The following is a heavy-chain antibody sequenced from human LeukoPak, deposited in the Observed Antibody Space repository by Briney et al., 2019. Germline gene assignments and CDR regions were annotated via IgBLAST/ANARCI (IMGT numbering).Heavy chain of an antibody. V-gene: IGHV4-34*01. CDR1: GGSFSGYY. J-gene: IGHJ5*02. CDR2: INHSGST. CDR3: ARGYDSSGYYRLRYNWFDP. D-gene: IGHD3-22*01. Sequence: SETLSLTCAVYGGSFSGYYWSWIRQPPGKGPEWIGEINHSGSTNYNPSPKNRVTISVDTSKNQFSLKLSSVTAADTAVYYCARGYDSSGYYRLRYNWFDPWGQGTLVTVSS.